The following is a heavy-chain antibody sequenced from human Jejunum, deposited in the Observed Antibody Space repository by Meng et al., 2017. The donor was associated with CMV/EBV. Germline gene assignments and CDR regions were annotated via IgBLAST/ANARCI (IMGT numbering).Heavy chain of an antibody. Sequence: QVQRRESGQGLVKPSGTRSLTCDVSGGSIRNGQWGSWVRQAPGKGLEWIGEIYHSGRTNYNPSVKSRVSMSVDKSQNHFSLRLSSVTAADTAVYYCTTLYGDSISWGQGTLVTVSS. D-gene: IGHD4-17*01. CDR1: GGSIRNGQW. V-gene: IGHV4-4*02. CDR3: TTLYGDSIS. J-gene: IGHJ4*02. CDR2: IYHSGRT.